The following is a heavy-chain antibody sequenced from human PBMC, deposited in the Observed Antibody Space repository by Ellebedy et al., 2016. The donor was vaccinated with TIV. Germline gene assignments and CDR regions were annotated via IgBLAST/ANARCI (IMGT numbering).Heavy chain of an antibody. CDR2: IRRSSSTM. D-gene: IGHD3-10*01. V-gene: IGHV3-48*02. Sequence: GESLKISCATSGFTFSSYSMNWVRQAPGKGLEWVSYIRRSSSTMYDADSVQGRFTISRDNAKNSLYLQMNSLRDEDTAVYYCARENLNGSGTYADYWGQGTLVTVSS. CDR3: ARENLNGSGTYADY. CDR1: GFTFSSYS. J-gene: IGHJ4*02.